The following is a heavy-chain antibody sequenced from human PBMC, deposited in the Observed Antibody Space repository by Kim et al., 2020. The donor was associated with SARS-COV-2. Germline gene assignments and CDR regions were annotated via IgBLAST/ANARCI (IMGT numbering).Heavy chain of an antibody. CDR3: ARAPTLGREAAAGPFDY. D-gene: IGHD6-13*01. CDR2: ISAYNGNT. V-gene: IGHV1-18*01. CDR1: GYTFTSYG. J-gene: IGHJ4*02. Sequence: ASVKVSCKASGYTFTSYGISWVRQAPGQGLEWMGWISAYNGNTNYAQKLQGRVTMTTDTSTSTAYMELRSLRSDDTAVYYCARAPTLGREAAAGPFDYWGQGTLVTVSS.